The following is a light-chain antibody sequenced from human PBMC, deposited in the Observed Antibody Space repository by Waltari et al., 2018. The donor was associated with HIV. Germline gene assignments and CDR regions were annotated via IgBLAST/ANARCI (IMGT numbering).Light chain of an antibody. CDR3: AVWDDRLNGRI. V-gene: IGLV1-44*01. J-gene: IGLJ2*01. CDR2: ANN. CDR1: SSNIGSHT. Sequence: QSVLTQPPSASASPGQRVTMSCSGSSSNIGSHTVQWYHHLPGPAPKLLIYANNQRPSGVPGRFTGSESGTSACLPTSGLQSDDEADYSCAVWDDRLNGRIFGGGTQLTVL.